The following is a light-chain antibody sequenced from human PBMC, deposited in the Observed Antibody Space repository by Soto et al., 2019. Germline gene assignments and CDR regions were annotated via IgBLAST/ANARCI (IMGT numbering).Light chain of an antibody. J-gene: IGKJ5*01. CDR1: QSISSS. CDR2: DAS. V-gene: IGKV3-11*01. CDR3: QQRSSWIT. Sequence: IVLTQSPVTLSLWPGETAILSCGASQSISSSLSWYQQRPGQAPRLLLYDASKRAPGIPTRFSGSGSGTDFTLTISSLEPEDLALYYCQQRSSWITFGQGTRLEIE.